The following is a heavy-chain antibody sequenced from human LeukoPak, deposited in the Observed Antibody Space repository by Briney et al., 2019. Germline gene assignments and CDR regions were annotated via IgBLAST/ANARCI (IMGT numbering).Heavy chain of an antibody. D-gene: IGHD6-19*01. CDR1: GFTVSSNY. V-gene: IGHV3-23*01. CDR2: ISGSGGST. CDR3: AKSSSVAGNKVKFDY. J-gene: IGHJ4*02. Sequence: GGSLRLSCAASGFTVSSNYMNWVRQAPGKGLEWVSAISGSGGSTYYADSVKGRFTISRDNSKNTLYLQMNSLRAEDTAVYYCAKSSSVAGNKVKFDYWGQGTLVTVSS.